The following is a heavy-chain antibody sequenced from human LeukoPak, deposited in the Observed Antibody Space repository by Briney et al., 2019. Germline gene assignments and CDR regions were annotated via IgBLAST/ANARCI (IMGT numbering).Heavy chain of an antibody. D-gene: IGHD3-22*01. CDR2: IYSGGST. CDR1: GFTFSSYA. CDR3: ATQERVVDSTYGMDV. V-gene: IGHV3-53*04. Sequence: GGSLRLSCAASGFTFSSYAMSWVRQAPGKGLEWVSVIYSGGSTYYADSVKGRFTISRHNSKNTLYLQMNSLRAEDTAVYYCATQERVVDSTYGMDVWGQGTTVTVSS. J-gene: IGHJ6*02.